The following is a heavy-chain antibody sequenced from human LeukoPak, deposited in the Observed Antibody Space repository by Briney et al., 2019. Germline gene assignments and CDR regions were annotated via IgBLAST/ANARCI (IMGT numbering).Heavy chain of an antibody. D-gene: IGHD3-3*01. J-gene: IGHJ4*02. Sequence: SETLSLTCTVSGGSIISISYYWGWIRQPPGKGLEWIGSIYYSGSTYYNPSLKSRVTISVDTSKNQFSLKLSSVTAAHTAVYYCARVLTIFGVVPVWGQGSLVTVSS. CDR2: IYYSGST. V-gene: IGHV4-39*07. CDR3: ARVLTIFGVVPV. CDR1: GGSIISISYY.